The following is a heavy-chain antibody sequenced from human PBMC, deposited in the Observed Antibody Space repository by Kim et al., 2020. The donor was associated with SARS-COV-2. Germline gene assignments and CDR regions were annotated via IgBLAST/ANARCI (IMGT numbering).Heavy chain of an antibody. CDR2: IKSDGSSK. D-gene: IGHD4-4*01. J-gene: IGHJ3*02. CDR1: EFTFSNYW. V-gene: IGHV3-74*01. CDR3: ARELKIDPSSPRQYDALDM. Sequence: GGSLRLSCAASEFTFSNYWMHWVRQMPGQGLEWVSRIKSDGSSKDYADSVKGRFRITRDNAWNKMYLEMNGLRVEDTAVYYCARELKIDPSSPRQYDALDMWGQRTMVTVSS.